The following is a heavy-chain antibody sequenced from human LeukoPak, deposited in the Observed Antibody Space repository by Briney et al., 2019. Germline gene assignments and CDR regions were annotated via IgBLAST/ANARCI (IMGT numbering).Heavy chain of an antibody. D-gene: IGHD6-13*01. J-gene: IGHJ4*02. CDR2: INHSGST. V-gene: IGHV4-34*01. CDR1: GGSFSGYY. Sequence: SETLSLTCAVYGGSFSGYYWSWIRQPPGKGLEWIGEINHSGSTNYNPSLKSRVTISVDTSKNQFSLKLSSVTAADTAVYYCASGLSSSRFDYWGQGTLVTVSS. CDR3: ASGLSSSRFDY.